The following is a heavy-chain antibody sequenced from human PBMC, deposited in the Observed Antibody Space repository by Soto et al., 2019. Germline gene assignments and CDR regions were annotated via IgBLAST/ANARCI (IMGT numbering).Heavy chain of an antibody. Sequence: QVQLQESGPGLVKPSGTLSLPCAVSGGSISSSNWGRWARQPPGKGLEWIGEIYHSGSTNSTPSLKSRVTISVDKSKNQFSLKLSSVTAADTAVYYCARVYCGGDCYHHNWFDPWGQGTLVTVSS. V-gene: IGHV4-4*02. CDR1: GGSISSSNW. D-gene: IGHD2-21*02. J-gene: IGHJ5*02. CDR2: IYHSGST. CDR3: ARVYCGGDCYHHNWFDP.